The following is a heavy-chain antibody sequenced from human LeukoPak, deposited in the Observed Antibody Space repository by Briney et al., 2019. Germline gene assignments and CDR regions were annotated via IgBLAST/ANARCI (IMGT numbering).Heavy chain of an antibody. J-gene: IGHJ6*04. Sequence: GGSLRLSCAASGFTFSTYSMNWVRQAPGKGLEWVSSISSSSSYIHYADSVKGRFTISRDNAKNSLYLQMNSLRAEDTAVYYCAELGITMIGGVWGKGTTVTISS. CDR3: AELGITMIGGV. CDR1: GFTFSTYS. CDR2: ISSSSSYI. V-gene: IGHV3-21*01. D-gene: IGHD3-10*02.